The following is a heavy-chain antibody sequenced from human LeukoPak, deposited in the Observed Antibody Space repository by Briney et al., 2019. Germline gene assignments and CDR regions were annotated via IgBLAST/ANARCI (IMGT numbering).Heavy chain of an antibody. CDR2: IYHSGST. CDR1: GYSISSGYY. CDR3: ARGPGEPFDY. J-gene: IGHJ4*02. D-gene: IGHD1-14*01. V-gene: IGHV4-38-2*02. Sequence: PSETLSFTCTVSGYSISSGYYWGWIRQPPGKGLEWIGEIYHSGSTNYNPSLKSRVTISVDKSKNQFSLKLSSVTAADTAVYYCARGPGEPFDYWGQGTLVTVSS.